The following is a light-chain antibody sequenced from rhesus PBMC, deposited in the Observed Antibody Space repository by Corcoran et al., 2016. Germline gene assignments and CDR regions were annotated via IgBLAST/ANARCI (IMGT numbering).Light chain of an antibody. V-gene: IGKV3-42*01. CDR3: QQDYSWPRALT. Sequence: EIVMTQSPATLSLSPGERATLSCRASPSVSSSLAWYQQKPGQPPKLLSYGASSRATGLPDRCSGSGSGKGFPLPISSLAPGDVGVYYWQQDYSWPRALTFGGGTNVELK. CDR2: GAS. J-gene: IGKJ4*01. CDR1: PSVSSS.